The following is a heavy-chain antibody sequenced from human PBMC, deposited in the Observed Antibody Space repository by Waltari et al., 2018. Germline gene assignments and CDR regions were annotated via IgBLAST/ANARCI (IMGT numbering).Heavy chain of an antibody. CDR1: GYSFIRYW. CDR2: IWPDDSDT. V-gene: IGHV5-51*03. CDR3: ARPRRGRDAFDV. Sequence: EVQLVQSGPEVKKSGESLRISGQVSGYSFIRYWIAWVRQRPGKGLEYMGIIWPDDSDTRYSPSFQGQVIISVDKSIGTAYLQLNTLKASDTAMYYCARPRRGRDAFDVWGPGTMVTVS. J-gene: IGHJ3*01. D-gene: IGHD3-10*01.